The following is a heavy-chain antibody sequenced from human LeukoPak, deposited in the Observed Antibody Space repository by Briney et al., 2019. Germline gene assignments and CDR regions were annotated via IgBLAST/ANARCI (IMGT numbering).Heavy chain of an antibody. J-gene: IGHJ4*02. V-gene: IGHV3-7*01. Sequence: GGSLRLSCAASGFTFSSYAMSWVRQAPGKGLEWVANISQDGSEKYYVDSVKGRFTISRDNAKNSLYLQMNSLRAEDTAVYYCARDRGGYCSGNTCAHPIDYWGQGILSPSPQ. CDR3: ARDRGGYCSGNTCAHPIDY. CDR1: GFTFSSYA. CDR2: ISQDGSEK. D-gene: IGHD2-15*01.